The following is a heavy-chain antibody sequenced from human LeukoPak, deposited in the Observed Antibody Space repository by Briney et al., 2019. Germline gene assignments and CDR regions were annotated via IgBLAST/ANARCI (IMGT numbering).Heavy chain of an antibody. V-gene: IGHV1-2*02. CDR2: ISPNTGGT. CDR1: GYTFTDHN. CDR3: ARHYGGNSRYYYYMDV. J-gene: IGHJ6*03. Sequence: GASVKVSCKASGYTFTDHNIHWVRQAPGQGLEWMGWISPNTGGTNYAQKFQGRVTMTRDTSISTAYMELRGLRYDDTAVYYCARHYGGNSRYYYYMDVWGKGTTVTVSS. D-gene: IGHD4-23*01.